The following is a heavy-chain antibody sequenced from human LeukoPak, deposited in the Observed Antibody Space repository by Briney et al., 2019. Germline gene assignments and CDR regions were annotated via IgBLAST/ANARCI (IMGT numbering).Heavy chain of an antibody. CDR1: GGSFSGYY. CDR3: ARAHFRMVRYSQPSRYYYYYYGMDV. Sequence: SETLSLTCAVYGGSFSGYYWSWIRQPPGKGLEWIGEINHSGSTNYNPSLKSRVTISVDTSKNQFSLKLSSVTAADTAVYYCARAHFRMVRYSQPSRYYYYYYGMDVWGQGTTVTVSS. V-gene: IGHV4-34*01. CDR2: INHSGST. D-gene: IGHD3-9*01. J-gene: IGHJ6*02.